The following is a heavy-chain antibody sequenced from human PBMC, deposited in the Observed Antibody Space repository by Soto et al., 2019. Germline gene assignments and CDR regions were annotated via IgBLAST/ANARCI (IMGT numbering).Heavy chain of an antibody. V-gene: IGHV4-30-2*03. J-gene: IGHJ4*02. CDR2: IYHSGST. D-gene: IGHD2-2*02. CDR3: ATIPATTILTDY. CDR1: CGYIIDGGYC. Sequence: PSETQCLTYAVACGYIIDGGYCWRWNRKPPGKGLEWIGYIYHSGSTYYNPSLKSRVTISVDTSKNQFSLKLSSVTAADTAVYYCATIPATTILTDYWGQGTLVTVSS.